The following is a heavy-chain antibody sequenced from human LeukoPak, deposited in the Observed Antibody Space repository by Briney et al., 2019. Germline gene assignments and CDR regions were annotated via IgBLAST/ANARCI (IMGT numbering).Heavy chain of an antibody. CDR2: IYYSGST. D-gene: IGHD1-26*01. V-gene: IGHV4-59*12. CDR3: ARDGRSGFYNYDY. J-gene: IGHJ4*02. CDR1: GGSISSYY. Sequence: SETLSLTCTVSGGSISSYYWSWIRQPPGKGLEWIGYIYYSGSTNYNPSLKSRVTISVDTSKNQFSLKLSSVTAADTAVYYCARDGRSGFYNYDYWGQGTLVTVSS.